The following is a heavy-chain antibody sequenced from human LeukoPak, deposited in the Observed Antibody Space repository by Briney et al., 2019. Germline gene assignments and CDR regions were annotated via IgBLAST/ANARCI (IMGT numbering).Heavy chain of an antibody. V-gene: IGHV3-74*03. CDR2: INSDGSSI. D-gene: IGHD5-12*01. J-gene: IGHJ4*02. CDR1: GFTFSSYW. CDR3: AREGRVSGYDFDC. Sequence: GGSLRLSCAASGFTFSSYWMHWVRQAPGKGLVWVSRINSDGSSITYADSVKGRFTISRDNAKNTLYLQMNSLRVEDTAAYYCAREGRVSGYDFDCWGQGPLVTVSS.